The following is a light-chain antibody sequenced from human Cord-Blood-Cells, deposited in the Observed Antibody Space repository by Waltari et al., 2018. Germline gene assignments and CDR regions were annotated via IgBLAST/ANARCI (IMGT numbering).Light chain of an antibody. CDR3: AAWDDSLNGPV. CDR1: STNIGTIT. J-gene: IGLJ2*01. V-gene: IGLV1-44*01. Sequence: QTELTPPPSASGTTGQRVTLSCSGSSTNIGTITVNWYQQLPGTAPKLLIYSNNQRPSGVPDRFSGSKSRTSASLAISGLQSEDEADYYCAAWDDSLNGPVFGGGTKLTVL. CDR2: SNN.